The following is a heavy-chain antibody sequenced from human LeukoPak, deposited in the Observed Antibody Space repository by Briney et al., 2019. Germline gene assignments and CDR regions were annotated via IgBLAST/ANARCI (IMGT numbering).Heavy chain of an antibody. D-gene: IGHD2-2*01. Sequence: GGSLRLSCAASGFTFDDYAMHWVRQAPGKGLEWVPLISGDGGSTYYADSVKGRFTISRDNSKNSLYLQMNSLRTEDTALYYCAKDNYCSSTSCYLGYFDYWGQGALVTVSS. CDR1: GFTFDDYA. V-gene: IGHV3-43*02. CDR2: ISGDGGST. CDR3: AKDNYCSSTSCYLGYFDY. J-gene: IGHJ4*02.